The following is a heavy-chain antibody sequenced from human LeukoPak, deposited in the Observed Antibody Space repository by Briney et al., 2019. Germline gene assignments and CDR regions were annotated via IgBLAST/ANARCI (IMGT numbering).Heavy chain of an antibody. CDR2: IYSGGDT. V-gene: IGHV3-53*01. CDR3: ARDIGGIFDS. Sequence: GGSLRLSCAASGFTVSSNFMSWVRQAPGKGLEWVSVIYSGGDTYYADPVKGRFTISRDSSKNTLYLQMNSLRAEDTAVYYCARDIGGIFDSWGQGTLVTVS. J-gene: IGHJ4*02. D-gene: IGHD1-26*01. CDR1: GFTVSSNF.